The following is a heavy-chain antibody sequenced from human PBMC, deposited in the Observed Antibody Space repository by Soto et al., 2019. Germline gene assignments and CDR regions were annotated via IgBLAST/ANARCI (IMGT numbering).Heavy chain of an antibody. CDR2: IYWDDDK. V-gene: IGHV2-5*02. CDR1: GFSLTTRAVG. D-gene: IGHD1-26*01. CDR3: AHTATSGTWAFDY. J-gene: IGHJ4*02. Sequence: QITLKESGPTLVKPTQTLTLTCAFSGFSLTTRAVGVGWIRQPPGKALGWLAVIYWDDDKRYSPSLKSRVSITKDTSKKQVVLTMTNMDHVDTATYYCAHTATSGTWAFDYWGQGILVTVSS.